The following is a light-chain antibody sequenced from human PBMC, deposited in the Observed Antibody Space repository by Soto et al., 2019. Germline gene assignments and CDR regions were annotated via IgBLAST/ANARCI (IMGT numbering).Light chain of an antibody. J-gene: IGKJ1*01. Sequence: EFVLTKSPGTLSLSPGERATLSCRASQSVSNNYLAWYQQKPGQAPRLLIYGASNRATGIPDRFSGSGSGTDSPLSIVSLPYEDVVVYYCQQYNKWPPTFGQGTKVDIK. CDR2: GAS. V-gene: IGKV3-20*01. CDR1: QSVSNNY. CDR3: QQYNKWPPT.